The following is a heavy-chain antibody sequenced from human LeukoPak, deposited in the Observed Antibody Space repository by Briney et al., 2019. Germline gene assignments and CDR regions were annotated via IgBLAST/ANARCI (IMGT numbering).Heavy chain of an antibody. Sequence: PGGSLRLSCAASGFTFSSYWMSWVRQAPGKGLEWVSAISGSGGSTYYADSVKGRFTISRDNSKNTLYLQMNSLRAEDTAVYYCASLVKAYWASSSPLLGYWGQGTLVTVSS. J-gene: IGHJ4*02. CDR2: ISGSGGST. D-gene: IGHD2-2*01. CDR3: ASLVKAYWASSSPLLGY. CDR1: GFTFSSYW. V-gene: IGHV3-23*01.